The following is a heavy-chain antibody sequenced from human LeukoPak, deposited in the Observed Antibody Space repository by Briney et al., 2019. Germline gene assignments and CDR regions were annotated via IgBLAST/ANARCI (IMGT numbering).Heavy chain of an antibody. D-gene: IGHD2-15*01. V-gene: IGHV3-30*03. Sequence: GGSLRLSCAASGFTFSSYGMHWVRQAPGKGLEWVAVISYGGSNKYYADSVKGRFTISRDNSKNTLYLQMNSLRAEDTAVYYCAILTDYWGQGTLVTVSS. CDR3: AILTDY. J-gene: IGHJ4*02. CDR1: GFTFSSYG. CDR2: ISYGGSNK.